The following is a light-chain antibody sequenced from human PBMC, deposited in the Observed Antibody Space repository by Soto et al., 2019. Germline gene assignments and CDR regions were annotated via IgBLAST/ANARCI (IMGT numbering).Light chain of an antibody. V-gene: IGKV4-1*01. J-gene: IGKJ1*01. CDR3: HQYHSAPQP. CDR1: QSVLYSPNNKNY. Sequence: DIVMTQSPDSLAVSLGERATINCKSIQSVLYSPNNKNYLAWYQQKPGQPPKLLVYWASTRESGVPDRFSGSGSGTDFTLTISSLQAEDAAVYYCHQYHSAPQPFGQGTKVEIK. CDR2: WAS.